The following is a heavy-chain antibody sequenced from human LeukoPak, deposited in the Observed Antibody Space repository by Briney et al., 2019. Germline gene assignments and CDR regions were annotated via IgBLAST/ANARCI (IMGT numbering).Heavy chain of an antibody. CDR2: INSDGSSTSST. CDR3: ARAPQATRGSFGNYHMDV. J-gene: IGHJ6*02. CDR1: GFTFSSYW. Sequence: GGSLRLSCAASGFTFSSYWMHWVRQAPGKGLVWVSRINSDGSSTSSTSYADSVKGRFTISRDNSQNTLDLQMNSLRGEDTGVYFCARAPQATRGSFGNYHMDVWGQGTTVTVS. V-gene: IGHV3-74*01. D-gene: IGHD3-10*01.